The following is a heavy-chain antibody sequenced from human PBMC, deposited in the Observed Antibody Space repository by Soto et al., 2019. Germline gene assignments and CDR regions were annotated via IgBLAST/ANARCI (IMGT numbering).Heavy chain of an antibody. J-gene: IGHJ6*02. Sequence: SETLSLTCTVSGGSISSGGYYWSWIRQPPGKGLEWIGYIYYSGTTNYNPSLKRRTTISVATSKNQFSLNLSSVTAADTAVYYCARDRRRQWLGYYYYGMDVWGQGTTVTVSS. CDR2: IYYSGTT. V-gene: IGHV4-61*08. D-gene: IGHD6-19*01. CDR3: ARDRRRQWLGYYYYGMDV. CDR1: GGSISSGGYY.